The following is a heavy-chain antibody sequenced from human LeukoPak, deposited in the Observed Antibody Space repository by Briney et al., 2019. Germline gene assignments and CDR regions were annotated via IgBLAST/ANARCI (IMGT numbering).Heavy chain of an antibody. D-gene: IGHD7-27*01. CDR3: ARDHDWGVDY. CDR1: GFTFTDHY. J-gene: IGHJ4*02. V-gene: IGHV1-2*02. CDR2: INGKRGDT. Sequence: ASVTVSCKASGFTFTDHYMHWVRQAPGQGLEWMGWINGKRGDTNYAQNFQDRVTMTRDTSTSTIYMELSRLTVDDTAVYYCARDHDWGVDYWGQGTLVTVSS.